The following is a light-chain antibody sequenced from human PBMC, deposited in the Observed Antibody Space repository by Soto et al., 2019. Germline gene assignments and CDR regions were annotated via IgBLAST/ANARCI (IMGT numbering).Light chain of an antibody. V-gene: IGLV1-44*01. CDR3: AAWDDSLNGYV. CDR2: NNN. CDR1: SSNIGTNA. Sequence: QPVLTQPPSASGTPGQRVTISCSGGSSNIGTNAVNWYQQLPGTAPKLLIYNNNQRPSGVPDRFSGSKSGTSASLAISGLQSEDEADHYCAAWDDSLNGYVFGTGTKLTVL. J-gene: IGLJ1*01.